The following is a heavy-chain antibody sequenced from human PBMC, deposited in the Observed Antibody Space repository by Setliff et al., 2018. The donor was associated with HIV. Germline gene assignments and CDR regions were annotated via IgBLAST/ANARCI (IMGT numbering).Heavy chain of an antibody. CDR3: TGSQYCSGGSCYHNFDY. J-gene: IGHJ4*02. CDR2: IRTKAYGATT. CDR1: GFTFGDYA. Sequence: GGSLRLSCTISGFTFGDYALSWVRQAPGKGLEWVGFIRTKAYGATTEYAASVKGRFTISRDDSKSIAYLQMNSLKTEDTAVYYCTGSQYCSGGSCYHNFDYWGQGTLVTVSS. D-gene: IGHD2-15*01. V-gene: IGHV3-49*04.